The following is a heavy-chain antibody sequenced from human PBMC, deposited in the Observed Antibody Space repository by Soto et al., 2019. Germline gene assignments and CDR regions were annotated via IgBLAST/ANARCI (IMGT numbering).Heavy chain of an antibody. J-gene: IGHJ5*02. CDR3: VRDQSVAGPTILIEP. V-gene: IGHV3-30-3*01. Sequence: PGGSLRLSCAASGFTFSSYAMHWVRQAPGKGLEWVAVISYDGSNKYYADSVKGRFTISRDNSKNTLYLQMNSLRAEDTAVYYCVRDQSVAGPTILIEPWGQGVLVTVSS. CDR2: ISYDGSNK. CDR1: GFTFSSYA. D-gene: IGHD6-19*01.